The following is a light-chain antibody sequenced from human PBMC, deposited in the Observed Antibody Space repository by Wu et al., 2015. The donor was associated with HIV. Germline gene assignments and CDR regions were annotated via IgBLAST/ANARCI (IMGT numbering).Light chain of an antibody. CDR1: QSVSRF. V-gene: IGKV3-11*01. CDR2: DTS. Sequence: EIVLTQSPGTLSLSPGDRATISCRASQSVSRFLAWYQQKPGQAPRLLIYDTSDRATGVPARFSGRGSGTDFTLTISSLEPEDFAVYYCQQHTNWPLTFGGGTKVEIK. J-gene: IGKJ4*01. CDR3: QQHTNWPLT.